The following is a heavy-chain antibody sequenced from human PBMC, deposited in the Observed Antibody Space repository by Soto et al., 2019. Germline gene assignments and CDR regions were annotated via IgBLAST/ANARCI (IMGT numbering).Heavy chain of an antibody. J-gene: IGHJ4*02. CDR2: MNPNSGNT. V-gene: IGHV1-8*01. CDR3: ARDYPYYYDSSGYHYFDY. D-gene: IGHD3-22*01. CDR1: GYTLASYD. Sequence: ASVKVSCKDSGYTLASYDINWVRQATRQGLEWMGWMNPNSGNTGYAQKFQGRVTMTTDTSTSTAYMELRSLRSDDTAVYYCARDYPYYYDSSGYHYFDYWGQGTLVTVSS.